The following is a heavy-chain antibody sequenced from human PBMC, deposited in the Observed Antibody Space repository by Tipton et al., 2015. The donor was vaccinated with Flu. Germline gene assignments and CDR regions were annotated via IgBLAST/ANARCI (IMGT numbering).Heavy chain of an antibody. Sequence: TLSLTCTVSGGSISRGGYYWSWIRQHPGKGLEWIGYIYYSGSTYYNPSLKSRVTISVDTSKNQFSLKLSSVTAADTAVYYCARRHYYGSGKHNYYFDYWGQGTLVTVSS. CDR2: IYYSGST. J-gene: IGHJ4*02. CDR3: ARRHYYGSGKHNYYFDY. D-gene: IGHD3-10*01. V-gene: IGHV4-31*03. CDR1: GGSISRGGYY.